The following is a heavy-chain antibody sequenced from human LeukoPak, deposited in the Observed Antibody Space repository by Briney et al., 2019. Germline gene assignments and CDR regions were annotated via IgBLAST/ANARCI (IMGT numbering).Heavy chain of an antibody. CDR1: GGSISGGSYY. Sequence: PSQTLSLTCTVSGGSISGGSYYWSWIRQPPGKGLEWIGYIYYSGNTKYNLSLKRRVTISVDTSKNQLSLKLSSVTAADTAVYYCARDGPEYYDILTGYSPVWFDPWGQGTLVTVSS. CDR2: IYYSGNT. J-gene: IGHJ5*02. CDR3: ARDGPEYYDILTGYSPVWFDP. D-gene: IGHD3-9*01. V-gene: IGHV4-61*01.